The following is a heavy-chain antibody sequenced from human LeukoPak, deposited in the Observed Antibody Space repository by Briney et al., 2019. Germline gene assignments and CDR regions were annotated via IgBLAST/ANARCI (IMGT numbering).Heavy chain of an antibody. D-gene: IGHD4-17*01. Sequence: GESLKISCKGSGYSFTSYWIGWVRQLPGKGLEWMGIIYPGDSDTKYSTSFQGEVTISAETSITTAYLQWSSLKASDTAMYYCARFHPTVTTRYFDYWGQGTLVTVSS. CDR2: IYPGDSDT. J-gene: IGHJ4*02. CDR3: ARFHPTVTTRYFDY. V-gene: IGHV5-51*01. CDR1: GYSFTSYW.